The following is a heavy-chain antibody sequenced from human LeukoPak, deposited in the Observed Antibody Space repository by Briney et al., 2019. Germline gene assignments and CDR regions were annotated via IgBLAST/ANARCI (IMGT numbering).Heavy chain of an antibody. V-gene: IGHV3-30-3*01. CDR3: ARAYSGSFYEAFEF. CDR1: RFTFSTHG. J-gene: IGHJ3*01. D-gene: IGHD1-26*01. Sequence: GGSLRLSCAASRFTFSTHGMHWVRQAPGKGLEWVAVISYRGSTNHYAYSVKGRFTSSRDNSKNSLCLQMHRLRPEDTAVYYCARAYSGSFYEAFEFWGQGTMVTVSS. CDR2: ISYRGSTN.